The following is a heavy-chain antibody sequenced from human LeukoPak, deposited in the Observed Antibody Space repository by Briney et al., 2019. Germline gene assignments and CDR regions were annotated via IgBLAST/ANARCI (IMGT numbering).Heavy chain of an antibody. J-gene: IGHJ4*02. CDR1: GGSFSGYY. V-gene: IGHV4-34*01. Sequence: SETLSLTCAVYGGSFSGYYWSWIRQPPGKGLEWIGEINESGTTNYNPSLKSRVTISIDTSKNQFSLRLSSVTAADTAVYYCASSRIYYDYVWGSYLTYWGQGTLVTVSS. CDR3: ASSRIYYDYVWGSYLTY. CDR2: INESGTT. D-gene: IGHD3-16*02.